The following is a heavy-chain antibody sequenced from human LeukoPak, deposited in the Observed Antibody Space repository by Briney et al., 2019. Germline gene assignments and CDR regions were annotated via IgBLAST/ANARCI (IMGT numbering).Heavy chain of an antibody. V-gene: IGHV1-2*02. Sequence: GASVKVSCKASGYTFTGYYIHWVRQAPGQGLEWMGWINPNSGATNYAQKCQGRVTMSRDTSISTAYMELSRLRYDDTAVYYCARDQGSSGWSDFDYWGQGTLVTVSS. CDR1: GYTFTGYY. CDR2: INPNSGAT. J-gene: IGHJ4*02. D-gene: IGHD6-19*01. CDR3: ARDQGSSGWSDFDY.